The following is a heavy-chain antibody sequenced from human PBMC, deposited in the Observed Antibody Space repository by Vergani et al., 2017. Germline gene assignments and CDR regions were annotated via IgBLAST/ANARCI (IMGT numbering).Heavy chain of an antibody. CDR1: GYTLTELS. D-gene: IGHD3-22*01. CDR2: FDPEDGET. V-gene: IGHV1-24*01. J-gene: IGHJ3*02. Sequence: QVQLVQSGAEVKKPGASVKVSCKVSGYTLTELSMHWVRQAPGKGLEWMGGFDPEDGETIYAQKFQGRVTMTEDTSTDTAYMDLSSLRSEDTAVYYCATRLYDSSGYYRAFDIWGQRTMVTVSS. CDR3: ATRLYDSSGYYRAFDI.